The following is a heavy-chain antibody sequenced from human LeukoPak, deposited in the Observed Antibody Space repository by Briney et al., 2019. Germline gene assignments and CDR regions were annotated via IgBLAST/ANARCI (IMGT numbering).Heavy chain of an antibody. Sequence: ETLSLTCTVWVRSSSSYYGRCIRQPPGEGLEWIGNIYYSGSTNYNPSLKSRLIISIDTSKNQFYLQLNSVTAADAAVYYCAGDSSMGVWGRGTTVTVSS. CDR2: IYYSGST. CDR1: VRSSSSYY. CDR3: AGDSSMGV. V-gene: IGHV4-59*01. J-gene: IGHJ6*02.